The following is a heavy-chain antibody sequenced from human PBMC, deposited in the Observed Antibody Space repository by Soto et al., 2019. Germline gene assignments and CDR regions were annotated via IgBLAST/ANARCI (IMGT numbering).Heavy chain of an antibody. V-gene: IGHV3-23*01. D-gene: IGHD3-10*01. CDR3: AKGSFGFDY. J-gene: IGHJ4*02. CDR2: ISKSGDST. CDR1: GVTFTSYA. Sequence: EVQLLESGGGLVQPGGSLRLSCAASGVTFTSYAMTWVRQVPGEGLQWVSSISKSGDSTYYADSVKGRFTTSRDNSKNTLYLQMNSLRAEDTAILYCAKGSFGFDYWGQGTLVTVSS.